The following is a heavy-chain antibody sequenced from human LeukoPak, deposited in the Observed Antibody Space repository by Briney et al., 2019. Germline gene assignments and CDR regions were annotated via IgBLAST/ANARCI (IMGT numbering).Heavy chain of an antibody. CDR2: IYSSGST. Sequence: SETLSLTCTVSGGSISSYYWSWIRQPPGKGLEWIGYIYSSGSTNYNPSLKSRVTISVDSSKNQFSLKLSSVTAADTAVYYCARVDEGGYYYYGMDVWGQGTTVTVSS. V-gene: IGHV4-59*01. CDR3: ARVDEGGYYYYGMDV. D-gene: IGHD3-16*01. CDR1: GGSISSYY. J-gene: IGHJ6*02.